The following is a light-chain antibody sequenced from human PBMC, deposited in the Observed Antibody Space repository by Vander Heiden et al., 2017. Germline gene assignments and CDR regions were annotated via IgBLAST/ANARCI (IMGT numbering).Light chain of an antibody. CDR2: GAS. J-gene: IGKJ1*01. CDR3: QQYGSSPRT. V-gene: IGKV3-20*01. CDR1: QSVSSSY. Sequence: DIVVTQAPGTLSLSARERATLSCSASQSVSSSYLAWYQQKPGQAPRLLIYGASSRATGIPDRFSGSGSGTDFTLTISRLEPEDFAVYYCQQYGSSPRTFGQGTKVEFK.